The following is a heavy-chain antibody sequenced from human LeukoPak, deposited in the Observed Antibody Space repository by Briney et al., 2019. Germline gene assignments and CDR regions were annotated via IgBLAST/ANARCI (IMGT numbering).Heavy chain of an antibody. J-gene: IGHJ2*01. Sequence: PSETLSLTCAVYGGSFSGYYWSWIRQPPGKGLEWIGEINHSGSTNYNPSLKSRVTISVDTSKNQFSLKLSSVTAADTAVYYCARGARYTVTRYFDLWGRGTLVTVSS. CDR2: INHSGST. D-gene: IGHD4-17*01. CDR3: ARGARYTVTRYFDL. CDR1: GGSFSGYY. V-gene: IGHV4-34*01.